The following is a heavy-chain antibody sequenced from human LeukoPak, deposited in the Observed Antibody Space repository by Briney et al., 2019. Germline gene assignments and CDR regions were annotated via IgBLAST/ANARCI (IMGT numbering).Heavy chain of an antibody. V-gene: IGHV5-51*01. D-gene: IGHD2-2*01. CDR1: GYSFTNYW. CDR2: IYPGDSDT. Sequence: RESLTLSCKGSGYSFTNYWIGWVRQMPGKGLEWVGIIYPGDSDTRYSPSFQGQVTISADKSISTAYLQWSSLKASDIAMYYCARQYCGSTSCYGPSDAFDIWAKGQWSPSLQ. J-gene: IGHJ3*02. CDR3: ARQYCGSTSCYGPSDAFDI.